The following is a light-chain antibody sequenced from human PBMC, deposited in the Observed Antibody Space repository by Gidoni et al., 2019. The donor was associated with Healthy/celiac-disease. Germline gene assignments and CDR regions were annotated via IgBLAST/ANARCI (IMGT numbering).Light chain of an antibody. CDR3: QHYESSPPMYT. J-gene: IGKJ2*01. CDR1: QSISSSY. CDR2: AAS. Sequence: PGERATLSCRASQSISSSYLAWYQPKPGQAPRLLIYAASSRAAGTPDRFSGGGSGTHFTLTISRLEPEDFAVYYCQHYESSPPMYTFGQGTKLEIK. V-gene: IGKV3-20*01.